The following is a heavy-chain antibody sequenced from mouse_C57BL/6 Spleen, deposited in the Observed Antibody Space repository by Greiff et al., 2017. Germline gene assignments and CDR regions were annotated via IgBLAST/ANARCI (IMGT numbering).Heavy chain of an antibody. J-gene: IGHJ4*01. CDR1: GYTFTSYG. V-gene: IGHV1-81*01. Sequence: VQLQQSGAELARPGASVKLSCKASGYTFTSYGISWVKQRTGQGLEWIGEIYPRSGNTYYNEKFKGKATLTADKSSSTAYMELRSLTSEDSAVYFCARWVTAQATGYYYAMDYWGQGTSVTVSS. D-gene: IGHD3-2*02. CDR2: IYPRSGNT. CDR3: ARWVTAQATGYYYAMDY.